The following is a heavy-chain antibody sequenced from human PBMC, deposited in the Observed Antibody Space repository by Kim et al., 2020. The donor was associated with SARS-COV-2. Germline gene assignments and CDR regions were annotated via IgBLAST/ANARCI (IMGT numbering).Heavy chain of an antibody. CDR3: ASSRDDYNYGMDV. V-gene: IGHV4-4*06. J-gene: IGHJ6*02. Sequence: KYNPSLKSRVALSVDTSKNQCSLRLGSVTAADTAMYYCASSRDDYNYGMDVWGHGTTVTVSS.